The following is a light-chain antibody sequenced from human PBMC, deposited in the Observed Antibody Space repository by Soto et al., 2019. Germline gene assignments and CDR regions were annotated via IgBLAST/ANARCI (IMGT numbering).Light chain of an antibody. CDR2: EVS. CDR1: SNDVGGYNY. Sequence: QSVLTQPPSASGSPGQSVTISCTGTSNDVGGYNYVSWYQQHPGKAPKLMIHEVSKRPSGVPDRFSGSKSGNTASLTVSGLLTEDEADYYCSSYGGANTVVFGGGTKL. J-gene: IGLJ2*01. CDR3: SSYGGANTVV. V-gene: IGLV2-8*01.